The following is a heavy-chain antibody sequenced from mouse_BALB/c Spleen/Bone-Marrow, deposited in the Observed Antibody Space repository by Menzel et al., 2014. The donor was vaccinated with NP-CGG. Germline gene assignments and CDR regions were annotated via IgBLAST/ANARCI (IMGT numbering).Heavy chain of an antibody. Sequence: VQLQQSGAELVRPGASVKLSCKASGYTFTSYRMNWVKQWPEQGLEWIGRIDPYDSETHYNQKFKDKAILTVDKSSSTAYMQLSSLTSEDSAVYYCARGGGAYAIDYWGQGTSVTVSS. V-gene: IGHV1-52*01. CDR2: IDPYDSET. CDR3: ARGGGAYAIDY. J-gene: IGHJ4*01. CDR1: GYTFTSYR.